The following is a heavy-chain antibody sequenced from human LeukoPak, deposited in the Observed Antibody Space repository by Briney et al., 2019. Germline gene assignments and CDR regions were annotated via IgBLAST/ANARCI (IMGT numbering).Heavy chain of an antibody. V-gene: IGHV4-34*01. Sequence: SETLSLTCAVYGGSFSGYYWSWIRQPPGKGLEWIGEINHSGSTNYNPSLKSRVTISVDTSKNQFSLKLSSVTAADTAVYYCVRGRAYGDYFDYWGQGTLVTVSS. CDR2: INHSGST. D-gene: IGHD4-17*01. CDR1: GGSFSGYY. CDR3: VRGRAYGDYFDY. J-gene: IGHJ4*02.